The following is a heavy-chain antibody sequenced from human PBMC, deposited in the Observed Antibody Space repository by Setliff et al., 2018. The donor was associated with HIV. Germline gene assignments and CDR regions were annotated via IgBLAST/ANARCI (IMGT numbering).Heavy chain of an antibody. Sequence: SETLSLTCALYGGSFSGYYWSWIRHSPGKGLEWIGEINHSESANYNPSLKSRVTISVDTSKNQFSLRLSSVTAADTAVYYCARPTLGIGGGSMFDYWGQGILVTVSS. V-gene: IGHV4-34*01. CDR1: GGSFSGYY. J-gene: IGHJ4*02. D-gene: IGHD3-3*01. CDR2: INHSESA. CDR3: ARPTLGIGGGSMFDY.